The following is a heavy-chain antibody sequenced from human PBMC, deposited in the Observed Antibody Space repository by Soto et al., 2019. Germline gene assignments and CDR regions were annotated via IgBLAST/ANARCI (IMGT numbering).Heavy chain of an antibody. Sequence: GGSLRLSCATSGFTFRSYGMHWVRQAPGKGLEWAAVIWYDGSNKYYADSVKGRFTISRDNSKNTLYLQMNSLRAEDTAVYYCAREGSAITMVRGVPAPYYYGMDVWGQGTTVTVSS. CDR1: GFTFRSYG. D-gene: IGHD3-10*01. CDR2: IWYDGSNK. CDR3: AREGSAITMVRGVPAPYYYGMDV. J-gene: IGHJ6*02. V-gene: IGHV3-33*01.